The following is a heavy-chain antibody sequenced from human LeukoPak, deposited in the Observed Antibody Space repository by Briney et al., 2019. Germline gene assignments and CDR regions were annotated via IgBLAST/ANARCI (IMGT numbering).Heavy chain of an antibody. CDR1: GFRFDEYA. CDR2: ISWNSGSL. V-gene: IGHV3-9*01. Sequence: GGSLRLSCAASGFRFDEYAMHWVRQAPGKGLEWVSGISWNSGSLGYADSVKGRFTISRDNAKNSLYLQMNSLRTEDTALYYCVKGVSGVPETFDIWGQGTMVTVSS. J-gene: IGHJ3*02. D-gene: IGHD3-10*01. CDR3: VKGVSGVPETFDI.